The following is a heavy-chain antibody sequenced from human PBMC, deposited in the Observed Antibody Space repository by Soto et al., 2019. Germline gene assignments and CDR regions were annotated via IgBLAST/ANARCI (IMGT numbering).Heavy chain of an antibody. V-gene: IGHV1-24*01. Sequence: ASVKVSCKVSGYTLTELSMHWVRQAPGKGLEWMGGFDPEDGETIYAQKFQGRVTMTEDTSTDTAYMELSSLRSEDTAVYYCATCRRITMVRGVLRYYYVIDVWGQGTTVTGSS. CDR2: FDPEDGET. CDR1: GYTLTELS. J-gene: IGHJ6*02. D-gene: IGHD3-10*01. CDR3: ATCRRITMVRGVLRYYYVIDV.